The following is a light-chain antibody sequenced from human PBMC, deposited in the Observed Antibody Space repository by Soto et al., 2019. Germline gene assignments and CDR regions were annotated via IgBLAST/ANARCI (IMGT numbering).Light chain of an antibody. Sequence: QSVLTQPRSVSGFPGQSVTISCTGTSSDVGGYDYVSWYQHHPGKAPTLMIYVVSERPSGVPDRFSGSKSGNTASLTNSGLQAEDEADYYCCSYVGGHTWVFGGGTKLTVL. CDR1: SSDVGGYDY. CDR3: CSYVGGHTWV. V-gene: IGLV2-11*01. J-gene: IGLJ3*02. CDR2: VVS.